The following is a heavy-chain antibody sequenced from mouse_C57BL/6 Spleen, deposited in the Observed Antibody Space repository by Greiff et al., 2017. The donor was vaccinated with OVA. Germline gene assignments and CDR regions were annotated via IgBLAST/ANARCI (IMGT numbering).Heavy chain of an antibody. J-gene: IGHJ3*01. CDR2: IYPGDGDT. V-gene: IGHV1-80*01. D-gene: IGHD3-2*02. CDR1: GYAFSSYW. CDR3: ARGGTAQATWFAY. Sequence: VQGVESGAELVKPGASVKISCKASGYAFSSYWMNWVKQRPGKGLEWIGQIYPGDGDTNYNGKFKGKATLTADKSSSTAYMQLSSLTSEDSAVYFCARGGTAQATWFAYWGQGTLVTVSA.